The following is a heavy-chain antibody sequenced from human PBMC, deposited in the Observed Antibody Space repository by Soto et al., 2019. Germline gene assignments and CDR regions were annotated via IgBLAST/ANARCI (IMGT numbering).Heavy chain of an antibody. V-gene: IGHV1-3*04. CDR3: GRDSVVAPGSYCDY. J-gene: IGHJ4*02. Sequence: ASVKVSCKASGYTFTDYVIQWVRQAPGQRPEWMGWVITGNGQTEYSQKFEGRLTIASDTSARTAYMELNSLQSEDTAVYYCGRDSVVAPGSYCDYWGRGTLVTVSS. CDR2: VITGNGQT. CDR1: GYTFTDYV. D-gene: IGHD2-15*01.